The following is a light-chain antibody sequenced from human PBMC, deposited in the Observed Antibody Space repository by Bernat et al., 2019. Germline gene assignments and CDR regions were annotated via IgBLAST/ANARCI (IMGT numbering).Light chain of an antibody. J-gene: IGKJ2*01. CDR2: DAS. Sequence: DIQMTQSPSSLSASVGDRVTITCQASQDISNYLNWYQQRPGKAPTLLIYDASNLKTGVPSRFSGSGSGTDFTLTISCLQSEDFATYYCQQYYSYPYTFGQGTKLEIK. V-gene: IGKV1-33*01. CDR1: QDISNY. CDR3: QQYYSYPYT.